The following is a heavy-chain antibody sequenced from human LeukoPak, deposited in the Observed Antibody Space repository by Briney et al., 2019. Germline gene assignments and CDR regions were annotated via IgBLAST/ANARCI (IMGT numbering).Heavy chain of an antibody. V-gene: IGHV3-66*01. CDR2: IYSGGST. CDR3: ARETPSSELGHCSGGSCYTTLRYLDY. D-gene: IGHD2-15*01. J-gene: IGHJ4*02. Sequence: PGGSLRLSCAASGFTVSSNYMSWVRQAPGKGLEWVSVIYSGGSTYYADSVKGRFTISRDSSKNTLYLQMNSLRAEDTAVYYCARETPSSELGHCSGGSCYTTLRYLDYWGQGTLVTVSS. CDR1: GFTVSSNY.